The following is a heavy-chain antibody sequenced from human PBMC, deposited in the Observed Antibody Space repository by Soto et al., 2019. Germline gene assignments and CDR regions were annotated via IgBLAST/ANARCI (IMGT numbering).Heavy chain of an antibody. D-gene: IGHD3-10*01. V-gene: IGHV3-7*04. CDR2: IKQDGSEI. Sequence: EVQLVESGGGLVQPGGSLRLSCAASGFPFSDYWMHWVRQGPGKGLEWVAIIKQDGSEIHYVDSVKGRFTISRDNAKTSLHLQMNSLRAEDTAMYYCVRSSGWTSDYWGQGILVTVSS. CDR3: VRSSGWTSDY. J-gene: IGHJ4*02. CDR1: GFPFSDYW.